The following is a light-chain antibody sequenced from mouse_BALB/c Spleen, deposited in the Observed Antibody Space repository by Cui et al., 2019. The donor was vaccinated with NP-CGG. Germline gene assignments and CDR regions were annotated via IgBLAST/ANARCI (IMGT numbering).Light chain of an antibody. V-gene: IGLV1*01. CDR1: TGAVTTSNY. CDR3: ALWYSNHWV. Sequence: QAVVTHESAPTTSPGETVTRTCRSSTGAVTTSNYANWVQEKPDHLFTGLIGGTNNRAPGVPARFSGSLIGDKAALTITGAQTEDEAIYFCALWYSNHWVFGGGTKLTVL. CDR2: GTN. J-gene: IGLJ1*01.